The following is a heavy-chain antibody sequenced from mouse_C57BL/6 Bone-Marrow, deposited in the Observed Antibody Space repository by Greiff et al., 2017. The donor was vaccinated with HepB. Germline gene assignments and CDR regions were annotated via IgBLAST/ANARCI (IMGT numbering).Heavy chain of an antibody. CDR2: ISSGSSTI. J-gene: IGHJ3*01. CDR1: GFTFSDYG. D-gene: IGHD1-1*01. Sequence: EVKLVESGGGLVKPGGSLKLSCAASGFTFSDYGMHWVRQAPEKGLEWVAYISSGSSTIYYADTVKGRFTISRDNAKNTLFLQMTSLGSEDTAMYYCARTHYGSITWFAYWGQGTLVTVSA. V-gene: IGHV5-17*01. CDR3: ARTHYGSITWFAY.